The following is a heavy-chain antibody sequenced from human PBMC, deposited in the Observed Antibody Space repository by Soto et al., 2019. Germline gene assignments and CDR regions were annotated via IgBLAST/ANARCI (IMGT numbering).Heavy chain of an antibody. J-gene: IGHJ4*02. CDR1: GFTFSSYA. V-gene: IGHV3-23*01. Sequence: EVQLLESGGGLVQPGGSLRLSCAASGFTFSSYAMRWVRQAPVKGLEWVSAISGSGGSTYYADSVKGRFTISRDNSKNTLYLQMNSLRAEDTAVDYCARRGSGSYYDYWGQGTPVNVSS. D-gene: IGHD1-26*01. CDR3: ARRGSGSYYDY. CDR2: ISGSGGST.